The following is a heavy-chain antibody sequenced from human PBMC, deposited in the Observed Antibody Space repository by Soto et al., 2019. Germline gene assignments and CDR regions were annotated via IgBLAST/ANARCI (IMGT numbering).Heavy chain of an antibody. CDR1: GFTFSSYS. J-gene: IGHJ4*02. CDR3: ARGQRSTYNWNHRVSAGHDY. D-gene: IGHD1-20*01. CDR2: ISSSSSYI. Sequence: EVQLVESGGGLVKPGGSLRLSCAASGFTFSSYSMNWVRQAPGKGLEWVSSISSSSSYIYYADSVKGRFTISRDNAKNSLYLQMNSLRAEDTAVYYCARGQRSTYNWNHRVSAGHDYWGQGTLVTVSS. V-gene: IGHV3-21*01.